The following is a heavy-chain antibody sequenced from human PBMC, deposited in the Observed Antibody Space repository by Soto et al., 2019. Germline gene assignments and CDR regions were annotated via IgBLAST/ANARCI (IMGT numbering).Heavy chain of an antibody. CDR2: INPNSGST. Sequence: GASVKVSCKASGYTFINYYIHWVRQAPGQGLEWIGIINPNSGSTNYAQKFQGRVTMARDTSTSTVYMDLSSLRSDDTAVYYCARDLAAADYWGQGTLVTVSS. J-gene: IGHJ4*02. CDR3: ARDLAAADY. CDR1: GYTFINYY. V-gene: IGHV1-46*01. D-gene: IGHD6-13*01.